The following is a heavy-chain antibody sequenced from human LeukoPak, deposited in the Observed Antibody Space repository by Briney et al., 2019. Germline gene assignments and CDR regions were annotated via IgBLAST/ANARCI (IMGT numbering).Heavy chain of an antibody. CDR3: AKDYVPLGATGEGFDY. V-gene: IGHV3-23*01. J-gene: IGHJ4*02. CDR2: ISGSGGST. D-gene: IGHD1-26*01. CDR1: GFTFNSYA. Sequence: GGSLRLSCAASGFTFNSYAMSWVRQAPGKGLEWVSAISGSGGSTYYADCVKGRFTISRDNSKNTLYLQMNSLRAEDTAVYYCAKDYVPLGATGEGFDYWGQGTLVPVSS.